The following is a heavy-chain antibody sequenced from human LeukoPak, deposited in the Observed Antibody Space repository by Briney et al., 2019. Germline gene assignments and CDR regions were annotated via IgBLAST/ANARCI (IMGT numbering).Heavy chain of an antibody. Sequence: PSETLSLTGAVYGGSFSGYYWSWIRQRPGKGLECIGEINHSGSTNYNPSLKSRVTISADTSKHQFSLKLSSVTAADTAVYYCARAWRLRLRAYYYYMDVWGKGTTVTVSS. V-gene: IGHV4-34*01. D-gene: IGHD5-12*01. CDR1: GGSFSGYY. CDR2: INHSGST. J-gene: IGHJ6*03. CDR3: ARAWRLRLRAYYYYMDV.